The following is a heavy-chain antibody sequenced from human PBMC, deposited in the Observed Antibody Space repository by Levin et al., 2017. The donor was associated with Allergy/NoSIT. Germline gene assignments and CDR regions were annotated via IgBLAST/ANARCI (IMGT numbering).Heavy chain of an antibody. CDR2: VYFSGST. Sequence: SETLSLTCTVSGSISSSHYYWGWIRQSPGKGLEWIGSVYFSGSTYYNPSLKSRITISVDTSKNQFSLNLRSVTAADTAVYYCVRLVIVNYDILTGYSLTQYYSDYWGQGTLVTVSS. D-gene: IGHD3-9*01. J-gene: IGHJ4*02. CDR1: GSISSSHYY. CDR3: VRLVIVNYDILTGYSLTQYYSDY. V-gene: IGHV4-39*01.